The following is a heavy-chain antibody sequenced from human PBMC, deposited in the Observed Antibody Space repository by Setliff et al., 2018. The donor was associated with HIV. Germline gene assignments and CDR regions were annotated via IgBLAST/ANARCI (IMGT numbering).Heavy chain of an antibody. CDR1: GFTFSSYS. CDR3: AREWESRAADY. Sequence: GGSLRLSCAASGFTFSSYSMNWVRQAPGKGLEWVSYISSSSSTIYYADSVKGRFTISRDNAKNSLYLQMNSLRAEDTAVYYCAREWESRAADYWGQGTLVTVSS. D-gene: IGHD1-26*01. V-gene: IGHV3-48*01. CDR2: ISSSSSTI. J-gene: IGHJ4*02.